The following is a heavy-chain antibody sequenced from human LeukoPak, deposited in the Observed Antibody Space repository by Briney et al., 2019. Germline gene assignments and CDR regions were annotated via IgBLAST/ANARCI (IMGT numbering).Heavy chain of an antibody. CDR1: GYSFAAYW. CDR2: IYPGDSDT. V-gene: IGHV5-51*01. D-gene: IGHD5-24*01. J-gene: IGHJ4*02. Sequence: GESLKISCKASGYSFAAYWIGWVRQMPGQGLEWVGIIYPGDSDTRYSPSFQGQVTISADKSITTAFLQWSSLKASDTAMYYCARYLDGYYFDYWGQGTLVTVSS. CDR3: ARYLDGYYFDY.